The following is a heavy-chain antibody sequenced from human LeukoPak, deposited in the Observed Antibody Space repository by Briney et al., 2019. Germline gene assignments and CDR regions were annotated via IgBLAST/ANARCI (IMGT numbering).Heavy chain of an antibody. CDR3: ARSAGYQLLEGYYYYMDV. Sequence: PSETLSLTCTVSGGSISSHYWSWIRQPPGKGLGWIGYVHYSGSTDCNPSLKSRVTISLDTSKNHFSLKLNSVTAADTAVYYCARSAGYQLLEGYYYYMDVWGTGTTVTASS. CDR2: VHYSGST. V-gene: IGHV4-59*11. J-gene: IGHJ6*03. CDR1: GGSISSHY. D-gene: IGHD2-2*01.